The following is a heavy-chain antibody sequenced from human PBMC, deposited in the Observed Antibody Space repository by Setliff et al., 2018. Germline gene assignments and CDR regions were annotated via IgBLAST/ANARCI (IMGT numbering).Heavy chain of an antibody. V-gene: IGHV3-21*01. CDR3: ARAKGTTMATQYFDH. CDR1: GGSISSSN. J-gene: IGHJ4*02. CDR2: ISSSSSYI. Sequence: ETLSLTCTVSGGSISSSNYYWGWIRQPPGKGLEWVSSISSSSSYIYYADSVKGRFTISRDNAKNSLYLQLNSLRAEDTAVYYCARAKGTTMATQYFDHWGQGTLVTVSS. D-gene: IGHD3-10*01.